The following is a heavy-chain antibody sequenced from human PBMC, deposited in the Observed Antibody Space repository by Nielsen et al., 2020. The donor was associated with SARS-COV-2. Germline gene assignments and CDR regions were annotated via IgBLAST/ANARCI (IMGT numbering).Heavy chain of an antibody. J-gene: IGHJ6*03. CDR3: ARARGAYGDYYYYYYTDV. Sequence: SETLSLTCAISGESVSSNSAAWNWIRQSPSRGLEWLGRTYYRSKWYNDYAVSVKSRITINPDTSKNQFSLHLNSVTPEDTAVYYCARARGAYGDYYYYYYTDVWGKGTTVTVSS. D-gene: IGHD4-17*01. CDR2: TYYRSKWYN. V-gene: IGHV6-1*01. CDR1: GESVSSNSAA.